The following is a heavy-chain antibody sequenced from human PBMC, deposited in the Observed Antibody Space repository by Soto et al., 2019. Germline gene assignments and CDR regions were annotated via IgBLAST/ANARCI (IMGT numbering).Heavy chain of an antibody. D-gene: IGHD3-16*01. CDR3: AHIPNYYQYDWFDP. J-gene: IGHJ5*02. CDR2: IYWDDDK. V-gene: IGHV2-5*02. Sequence: QITLKESGPTLVKPTQTLTLTCTFSGFSLTTRGVGVGWIRQPPGKALECLALIYWDDDKRYSPSLQSRLSITKDTSKNQVVLTMTNVDPGDTATYYCAHIPNYYQYDWFDPWGKGTLVSVSS. CDR1: GFSLTTRGVG.